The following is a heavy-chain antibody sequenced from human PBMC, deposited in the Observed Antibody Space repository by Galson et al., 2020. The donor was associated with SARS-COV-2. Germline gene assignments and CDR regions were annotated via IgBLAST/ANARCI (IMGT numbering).Heavy chain of an antibody. CDR1: GGSISSYY. J-gene: IGHJ4*02. CDR2: IYYSGST. CDR3: ARRVVAPLYYFDY. V-gene: IGHV4-59*01. D-gene: IGHD2-15*01. Sequence: SETLSLTCTVSGGSISSYYWSWIRQPPGKGLEWIGYIYYSGSTNYNPSLKSRVTISVDTSKNQFSLKLSSVTAADTAVYYCARRVVAPLYYFDYWGQGTLVTVSS.